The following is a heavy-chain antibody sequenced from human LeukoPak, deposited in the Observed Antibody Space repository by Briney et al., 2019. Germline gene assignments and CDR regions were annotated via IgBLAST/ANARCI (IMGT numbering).Heavy chain of an antibody. Sequence: GGSLRLSCAASGFTFSSYTMNWVRQAPGKGLEWVSSISSSSSYIDYADSVKGRFTISRDNSKSTLYLQMNSLRAEDTAVYYCAKAYCSRPTCYSPDYWGQGTLVTVSS. CDR3: AKAYCSRPTCYSPDY. V-gene: IGHV3-21*04. D-gene: IGHD2-2*01. CDR1: GFTFSSYT. J-gene: IGHJ4*02. CDR2: ISSSSSYI.